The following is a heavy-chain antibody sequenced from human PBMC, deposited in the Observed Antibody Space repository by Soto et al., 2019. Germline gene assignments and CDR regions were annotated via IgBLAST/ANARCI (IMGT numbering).Heavy chain of an antibody. J-gene: IGHJ6*02. D-gene: IGHD2-15*01. CDR1: GGTFSSYA. CDR3: ARGSGGSSYYYYGMDV. Sequence: QVQLVQSGAEVKKPGSSVKVSCKASGGTFSSYAINWVRQAPGQGLEWMGGIIPIFGTANYAQKFQGRVTITADESTSTGYMELRSLRAEDTAVYYCARGSGGSSYYYYGMDVWGQGPTVSVSS. CDR2: IIPIFGTA. V-gene: IGHV1-69*12.